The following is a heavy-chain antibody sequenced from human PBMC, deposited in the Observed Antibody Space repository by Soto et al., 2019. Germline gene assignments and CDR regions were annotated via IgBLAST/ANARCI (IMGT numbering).Heavy chain of an antibody. D-gene: IGHD5-18*01. Sequence: SETLSLTCTVSGGSISSGDHYWSRIRQPPGKGLEWIGYIYYSGTTYYNPSLKSRVTISVDTSENQFSLKVNSVTAADTAVYYCARALIQLWPHYYYGMDVWGQGTTVTVSS. CDR1: GGSISSGDHY. CDR2: IYYSGTT. J-gene: IGHJ6*02. CDR3: ARALIQLWPHYYYGMDV. V-gene: IGHV4-30-4*01.